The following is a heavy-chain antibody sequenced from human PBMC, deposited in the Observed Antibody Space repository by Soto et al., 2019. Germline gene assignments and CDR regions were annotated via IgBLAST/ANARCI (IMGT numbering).Heavy chain of an antibody. Sequence: QVQLVQSGAEVKKPGASVKVSCKASGYTFTGYYMHWVRQAPGQGLEWMGWINPNSGGTNYAQKFQGRVTMSRDTSISTAYMERSRLRSDDTAVYYCARDRRIAAAESCYYGMDVWGQGTTVTVSS. V-gene: IGHV1-2*02. J-gene: IGHJ6*02. CDR2: INPNSGGT. CDR1: GYTFTGYY. D-gene: IGHD6-13*01. CDR3: ARDRRIAAAESCYYGMDV.